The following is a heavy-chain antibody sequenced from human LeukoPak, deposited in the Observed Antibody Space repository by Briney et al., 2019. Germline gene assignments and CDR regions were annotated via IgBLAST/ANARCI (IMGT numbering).Heavy chain of an antibody. CDR1: GYTFTSYG. J-gene: IGHJ4*02. CDR3: ARDGGGSGGALAEDFDY. V-gene: IGHV1-2*02. CDR2: INPNSGGT. D-gene: IGHD2-15*01. Sequence: ASVKVSCKASGYTFTSYGISWVRQAPGQGLEWMGWINPNSGGTNYAQKFQGRVTMTRDTSISTAYMELSRLRSDDTAVYYCARDGGGSGGALAEDFDYWGQGTLVTVSS.